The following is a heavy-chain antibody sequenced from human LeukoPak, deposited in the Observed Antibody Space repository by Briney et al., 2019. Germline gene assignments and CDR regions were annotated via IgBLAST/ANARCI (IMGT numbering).Heavy chain of an antibody. J-gene: IGHJ6*02. CDR3: ARGFDYDSSGYVTSYYYGMDV. D-gene: IGHD3-22*01. CDR2: MNPNSGNT. V-gene: IGHV1-8*02. CDR1: GYTFTSYG. Sequence: ASVKVSCKASGYTFTSYGISWVRQATGQGLEWMGWMNPNSGNTGYAQKFQGRVAMTRNTSISTAYMELSSLRSEDTAVYYCARGFDYDSSGYVTSYYYGMDVWGQGTTVTVSS.